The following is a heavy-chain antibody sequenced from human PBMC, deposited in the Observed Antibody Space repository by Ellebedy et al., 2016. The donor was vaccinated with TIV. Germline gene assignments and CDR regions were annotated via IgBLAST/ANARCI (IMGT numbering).Heavy chain of an antibody. CDR1: GYTFTSYY. CDR2: ISAYNGNT. CDR3: ARAGYSYDFDY. D-gene: IGHD5-18*01. Sequence: ASVKVSCKASGYTFTSYYMHWVRQAPGQGLEWMGWISAYNGNTNYAQKLQGRVTMTTDTSTSTAYMELRSLRSDDTAVYYCARAGYSYDFDYWGQGTLVTVSS. V-gene: IGHV1-18*04. J-gene: IGHJ4*02.